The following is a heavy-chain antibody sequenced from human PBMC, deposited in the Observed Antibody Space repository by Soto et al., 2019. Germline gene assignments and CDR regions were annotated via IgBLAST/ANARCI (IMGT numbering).Heavy chain of an antibody. CDR3: HGYGY. J-gene: IGHJ4*02. D-gene: IGHD5-12*01. CDR1: GFTLSSYW. Sequence: GGSLRLSCAASGFTLSSYWMHWVRQTPEKGLVWVSRINSDGSRTSYADSVKGRFSISRDISKNTLYLQMNSLRAEDTAVYYCHGYGYWGQGTLVTVSS. CDR2: INSDGSRT. V-gene: IGHV3-74*01.